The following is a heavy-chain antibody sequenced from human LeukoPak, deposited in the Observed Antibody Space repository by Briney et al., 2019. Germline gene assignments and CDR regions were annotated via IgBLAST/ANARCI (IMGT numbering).Heavy chain of an antibody. J-gene: IGHJ4*02. CDR3: AKDFQYSGSSRFDY. D-gene: IGHD1-26*01. CDR1: GFTFSDYG. V-gene: IGHV3-30*18. CDR2: ISNEGRVQ. Sequence: GRSLRLSCAASGFTFSDYGMHWVRQAPGKGLEWVTVISNEGRVQYYADSVKGRFTISRDNSENTLSLQMNSLRAEDTAVYYCAKDFQYSGSSRFDYWGQGTLVTVSS.